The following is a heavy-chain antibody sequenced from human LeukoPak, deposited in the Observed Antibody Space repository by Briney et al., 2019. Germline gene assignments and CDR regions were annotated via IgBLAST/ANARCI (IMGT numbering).Heavy chain of an antibody. CDR3: ARMSVARYWYFDL. J-gene: IGHJ2*01. Sequence: GGSLRLSCAASGFTFSSYVMHWVRQAPGKGLEWVAVISYDGSNKYYADSVKGRFTISRDNSKNTLYLQMNSLRAADTAVYYCARMSVARYWYFDLWGRGTLVTVSS. CDR1: GFTFSSYV. V-gene: IGHV3-30-3*01. D-gene: IGHD6-19*01. CDR2: ISYDGSNK.